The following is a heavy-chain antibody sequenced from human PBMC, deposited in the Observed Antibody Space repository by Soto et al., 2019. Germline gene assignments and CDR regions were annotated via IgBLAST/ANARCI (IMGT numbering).Heavy chain of an antibody. CDR2: IYYSGIT. V-gene: IGHV4-59*01. J-gene: IGHJ6*02. CDR3: ARYKSNYYYGMDV. D-gene: IGHD1-20*01. CDR1: GGSISSYY. Sequence: QVQLQESGPGLVKPSETLSLTCTVSGGSISSYYWSWIRQPPGKGLEWIGYIYYSGITNYNPSLKRRVTISVDTSKNQFSLKLSSVTAADTAVYYCARYKSNYYYGMDVWGQGTTVTVYS.